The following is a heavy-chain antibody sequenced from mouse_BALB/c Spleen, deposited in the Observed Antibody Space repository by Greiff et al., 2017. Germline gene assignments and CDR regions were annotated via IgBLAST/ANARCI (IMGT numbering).Heavy chain of an antibody. CDR3: ARGFMTSEVATGDPFDY. J-gene: IGHJ2*01. D-gene: IGHD1-1*01. CDR1: GYSITSDYA. CDR2: ISYSGST. V-gene: IGHV3-2*02. Sequence: EVKLVESGPGLVKPSQSLSLTCTVTGYSITSDYAWNLIRQFPGNKLEWMGYISYSGSTSYNPSLKSRISITRDTSKNQFCLQLNSVTTEDTATYDGARGFMTSEVATGDPFDYWGQGTTLTVSA.